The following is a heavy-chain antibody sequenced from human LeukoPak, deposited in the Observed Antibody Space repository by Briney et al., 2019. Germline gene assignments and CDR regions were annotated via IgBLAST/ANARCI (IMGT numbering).Heavy chain of an antibody. V-gene: IGHV4-59*01. Sequence: SETLSLTCAVYGGSFSAYYWSWIRQPPGKGLEWIGYIYYSGSTNYNPSLKSRVTISVDTSKNQFSLKLSSVTAADTAVYYCARGGYCSGGSCYGYYFDYWGQGTLVTVSS. D-gene: IGHD2-15*01. CDR3: ARGGYCSGGSCYGYYFDY. CDR1: GGSFSAYY. CDR2: IYYSGST. J-gene: IGHJ4*02.